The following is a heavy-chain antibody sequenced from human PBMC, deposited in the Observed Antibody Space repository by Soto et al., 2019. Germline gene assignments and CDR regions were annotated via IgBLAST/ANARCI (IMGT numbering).Heavy chain of an antibody. CDR3: ARRGYSYGYVGPYYMDV. D-gene: IGHD5-18*01. J-gene: IGHJ6*03. Sequence: QLQLQESGPGLVKPSETLSLTCTVSGGSISSSSYYWGWIRQPPGKGLEWIGSIYYSGSTYYNPSLKSRVTITVDTSKNQFSRRLSSVTAADTAVYYCARRGYSYGYVGPYYMDVWGKGTTVTVSS. CDR1: GGSISSSSYY. CDR2: IYYSGST. V-gene: IGHV4-39*01.